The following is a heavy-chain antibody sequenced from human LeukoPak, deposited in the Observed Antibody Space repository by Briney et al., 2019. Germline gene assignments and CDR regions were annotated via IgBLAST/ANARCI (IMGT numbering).Heavy chain of an antibody. J-gene: IGHJ4*02. Sequence: GGSLRLSCAASGFSFSDFEVNWVRQAPGKGLEWLSYTSSSGVTIYYADSVKGRFTISRDNAKNSLYLQMNSLRADDTAVYYCAREGNSGWYYFDYWGQGTLVTVSS. V-gene: IGHV3-48*03. CDR3: AREGNSGWYYFDY. CDR1: GFSFSDFE. D-gene: IGHD6-19*01. CDR2: TSSSGVTI.